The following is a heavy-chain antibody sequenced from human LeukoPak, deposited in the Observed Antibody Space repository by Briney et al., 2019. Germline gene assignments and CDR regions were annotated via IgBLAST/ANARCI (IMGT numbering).Heavy chain of an antibody. CDR2: IYYSGST. J-gene: IGHJ4*02. V-gene: IGHV4-31*03. Sequence: PSETLSLTCTVSGGSISSSGYYWSWIRQHPGKGLEWIGYIYYSGSTYYNPSLKSRVTISVDTSKNQFSLKLSSVTAADTAVYYCAREEGDYFDYWGQGTLVTVSS. CDR3: AREEGDYFDY. D-gene: IGHD1-26*01. CDR1: GGSISSSGYY.